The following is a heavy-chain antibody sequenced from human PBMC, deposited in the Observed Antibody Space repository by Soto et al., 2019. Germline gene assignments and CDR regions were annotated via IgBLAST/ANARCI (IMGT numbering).Heavy chain of an antibody. Sequence: CLVQVSCKAAGVTFSSYAISWVRQAPGQGREWMGWIVAGGGRPNYAQKFQGRVTITGDVSSRTAYMELSSLRSEDTAVYYCAAVNPFAYYYDSSGYWDDAFDIWGQGTMVTVSS. CDR2: IVAGGGRP. D-gene: IGHD3-22*01. CDR3: AAVNPFAYYYDSSGYWDDAFDI. CDR1: GVTFSSYA. V-gene: IGHV1-69*13. J-gene: IGHJ3*02.